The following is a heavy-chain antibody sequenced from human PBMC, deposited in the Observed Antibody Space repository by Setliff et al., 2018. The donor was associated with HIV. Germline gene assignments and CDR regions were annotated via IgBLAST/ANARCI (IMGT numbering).Heavy chain of an antibody. CDR2: INPHTGVP. V-gene: IGHV1-2*02. CDR3: ARDVRDGFEEWFSTLDDGMDV. Sequence: GASVKVSCKTSGYIFIRYYIFWVRQAPGKGLEWMGNINPHTGVPRYAEKFQGRVTMTRDTSISTIYMELSRLRSDDTAVYYWARDVRDGFEEWFSTLDDGMDVWGQGTTVTVSS. D-gene: IGHD3-3*01. CDR1: GYIFIRYY. J-gene: IGHJ6*02.